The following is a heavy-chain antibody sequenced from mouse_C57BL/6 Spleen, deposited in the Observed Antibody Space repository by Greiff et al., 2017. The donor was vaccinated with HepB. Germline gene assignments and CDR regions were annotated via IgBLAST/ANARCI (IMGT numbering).Heavy chain of an antibody. D-gene: IGHD2-4*01. CDR1: GFSLSTSGMG. Sequence: QVTLKESGPGILQSSQTLSLTCSFSGFSLSTSGMGVSWIRQPSGKGLEWLAHIYWDDDKRYNPSLKSRLTISKDTSRNQVFLKITSVDTADTATYYCARNHDYDVDYAMDYWGQGTSVTVSS. CDR2: IYWDDDK. V-gene: IGHV8-12*01. J-gene: IGHJ4*01. CDR3: ARNHDYDVDYAMDY.